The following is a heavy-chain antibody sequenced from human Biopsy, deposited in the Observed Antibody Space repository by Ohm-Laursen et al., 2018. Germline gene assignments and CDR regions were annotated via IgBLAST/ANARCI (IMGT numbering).Heavy chain of an antibody. Sequence: ASVKVSCKASGYSFTTYDVNWVRQARGQGLEWMGWMIPNSGKTGYAQRFQGRVTLTMNTSIGTAYMELSSLRSEDTAVYYCAREYPEGDVWGQGTTVTVSS. CDR3: AREYPEGDV. V-gene: IGHV1-8*01. D-gene: IGHD2-2*02. J-gene: IGHJ6*02. CDR2: MIPNSGKT. CDR1: GYSFTTYD.